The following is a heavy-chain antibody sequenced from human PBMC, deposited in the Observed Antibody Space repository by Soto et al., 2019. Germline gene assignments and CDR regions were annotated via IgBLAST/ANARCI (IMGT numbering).Heavy chain of an antibody. J-gene: IGHJ3*02. V-gene: IGHV5-51*01. CDR3: ARHADYYDRSGYLTSLDAFDI. CDR2: IYPGDSDT. Sequence: GESLKISCKGSGYSFTSYWIGWVRQMPGKGLEWMGIIYPGDSDTRYSPSFQGPVTISADKSISTAYLQWSSLKASDTAMYYCARHADYYDRSGYLTSLDAFDIWGQGTMVTVSS. CDR1: GYSFTSYW. D-gene: IGHD3-22*01.